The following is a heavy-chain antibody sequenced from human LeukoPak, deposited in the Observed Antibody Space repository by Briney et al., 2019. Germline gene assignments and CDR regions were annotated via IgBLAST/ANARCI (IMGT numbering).Heavy chain of an antibody. V-gene: IGHV4-59*01. CDR2: IYYSGST. D-gene: IGHD3-9*01. Sequence: SETLSLTCTVSGGSISSYYWSWIRQPPGKGLEWIGYIYYSGSTNYNPSLKSRVTISVDTSKNQFSLKLSSVTAADTAVYYCARGPWYFDWLLFWFDPWGQGTLVTVSS. J-gene: IGHJ5*02. CDR1: GGSISSYY. CDR3: ARGPWYFDWLLFWFDP.